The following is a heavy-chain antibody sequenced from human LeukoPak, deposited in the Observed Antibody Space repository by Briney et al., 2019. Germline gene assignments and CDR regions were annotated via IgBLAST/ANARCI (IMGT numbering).Heavy chain of an antibody. CDR1: GLTFSSCA. V-gene: IGHV3-23*01. Sequence: GGSLRLSCAASGLTFSSCALSWVRQAPGKGLEWVSAISGDGVNTYYTDSVKGRFTISRDNSKSTVYLQMNSLRVEDTAIYFCAKWGAQSGNYRALDYWGQGTLVTVSS. J-gene: IGHJ4*02. CDR2: ISGDGVNT. D-gene: IGHD3-10*01. CDR3: AKWGAQSGNYRALDY.